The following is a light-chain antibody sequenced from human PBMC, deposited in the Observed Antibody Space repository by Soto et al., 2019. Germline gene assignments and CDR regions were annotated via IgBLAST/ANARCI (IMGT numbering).Light chain of an antibody. V-gene: IGKV1-5*03. CDR1: QSISTW. J-gene: IGKJ4*01. CDR2: KAS. Sequence: DIQMTQSPSTLSASVGDRVTITCRASQSISTWLDWYQQKPGKAPKLLIYKASSLAGGVPSRFSGSGSGTEFNITVSSLQPDDFATYYCQQYNTYPLTFGGGTTVEIK. CDR3: QQYNTYPLT.